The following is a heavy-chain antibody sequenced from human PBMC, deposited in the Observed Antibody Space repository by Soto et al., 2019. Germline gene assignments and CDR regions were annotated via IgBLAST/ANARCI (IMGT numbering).Heavy chain of an antibody. CDR1: GGSFSGYY. CDR2: INHSGST. J-gene: IGHJ4*02. CDR3: ARGRGIAAAGTPLGY. D-gene: IGHD6-13*01. Sequence: SETLSLTCAVYGGSFSGYYWSWIRQPPGKGLEWIGEINHSGSTNYNPSLKSRVTISVDTSKNQFSLKLSSVTAADTAVYYCARGRGIAAAGTPLGYWGQGTLVTVSS. V-gene: IGHV4-34*01.